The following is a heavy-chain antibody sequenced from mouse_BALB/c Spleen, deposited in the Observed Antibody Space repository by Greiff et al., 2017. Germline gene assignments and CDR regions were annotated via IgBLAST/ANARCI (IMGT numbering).Heavy chain of an antibody. CDR2: IWAGGST. D-gene: IGHD2-1*01. Sequence: QVQLQQSGPGLVAPSQSLSITCTVSGFSLTSYGVHWVRQPPGKGLEWLGVIWAGGSTNYNSALMSRLSISKDNSKSQVFLKMNSLQTDDTAMFYCASNYEDAMDYWGQGTSVTVSS. J-gene: IGHJ4*01. V-gene: IGHV2-9*02. CDR1: GFSLTSYG. CDR3: ASNYEDAMDY.